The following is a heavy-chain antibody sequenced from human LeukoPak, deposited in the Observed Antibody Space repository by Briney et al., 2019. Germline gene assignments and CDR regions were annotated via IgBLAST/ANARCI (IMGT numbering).Heavy chain of an antibody. V-gene: IGHV3-23*01. D-gene: IGHD3-22*01. Sequence: GGSLRLSRVASGFTFSTFAMTWVRQAPGNGLEWASSIGGSGSNPNYADSVRGRFTTSRDNSKNTLYLQMNRLTAEDTAVYYCAKDLGHFYDSMSPWGQGTLVTVSS. CDR3: AKDLGHFYDSMSP. J-gene: IGHJ5*02. CDR1: GFTFSTFA. CDR2: IGGSGSNP.